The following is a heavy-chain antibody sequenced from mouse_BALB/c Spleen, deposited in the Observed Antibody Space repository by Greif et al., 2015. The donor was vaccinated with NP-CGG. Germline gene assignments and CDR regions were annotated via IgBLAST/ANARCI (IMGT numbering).Heavy chain of an antibody. Sequence: VQLQQSGPELVKPGASVKISCKASGYTFTDYNMHWVKQSHGKSLEWIGYIYPYNGGTGYNQKFKNKATLTVDNSSSTAYVELRSLTSEDSAVYYCARGRGISVEAWFAYWGQGTLVTVSA. D-gene: IGHD1-1*01. J-gene: IGHJ3*01. CDR2: IYPYNGGT. V-gene: IGHV1S29*02. CDR3: ARGRGISVEAWFAY. CDR1: GYTFTDYN.